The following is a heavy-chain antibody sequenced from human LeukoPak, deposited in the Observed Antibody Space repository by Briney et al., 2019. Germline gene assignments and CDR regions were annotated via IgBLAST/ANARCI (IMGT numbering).Heavy chain of an antibody. J-gene: IGHJ6*02. CDR2: SYSGGST. D-gene: IGHD5-12*01. CDR1: GFTVSSNY. Sequence: GGSLRLSCAASGFTVSSNYMSWVRQAPGKGLEWVSVSYSGGSTYYADSVKGRFTISRDNSKNTLYLQMNSLRAEDTAVYYCARVGTGYDYDYYGMDVWGQGTTVTVSS. V-gene: IGHV3-66*02. CDR3: ARVGTGYDYDYYGMDV.